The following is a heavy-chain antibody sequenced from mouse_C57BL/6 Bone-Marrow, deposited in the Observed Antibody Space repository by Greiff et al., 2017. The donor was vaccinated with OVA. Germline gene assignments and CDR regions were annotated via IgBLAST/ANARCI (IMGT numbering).Heavy chain of an antibody. CDR2: IYPGDGDT. V-gene: IGHV1-82*01. Sequence: QVQLKQSGPELVKPGASVKISCKASGYAFSSSWMNWVKQRPGKGLEWIGRIYPGDGDTNYNGKFKGKATLTADKSSSTAYMQLSSLTSEDSAVYFCARRAARRYGAMDYWGQGTSVTVSS. J-gene: IGHJ4*01. D-gene: IGHD1-1*01. CDR1: GYAFSSSW. CDR3: ARRAARRYGAMDY.